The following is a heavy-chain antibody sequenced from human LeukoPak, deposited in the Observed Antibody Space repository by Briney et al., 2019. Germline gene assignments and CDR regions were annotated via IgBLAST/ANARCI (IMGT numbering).Heavy chain of an antibody. Sequence: GGSLRLSCEASGFTFSRYGMNWVRQAPGRGLEWLSYTSGSSGSTIYYAQSVRGRFTISRDDAKNTLYLQMNSLRAGDTAVYFCARDKIQWLRYSYFDYWGQGVLVTVSS. D-gene: IGHD5-12*01. CDR3: ARDKIQWLRYSYFDY. CDR1: GFTFSRYG. J-gene: IGHJ4*02. V-gene: IGHV3-48*01. CDR2: TSGSSGSTI.